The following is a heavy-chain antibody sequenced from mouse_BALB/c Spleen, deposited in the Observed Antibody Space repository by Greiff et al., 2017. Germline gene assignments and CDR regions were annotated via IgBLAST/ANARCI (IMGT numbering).Heavy chain of an antibody. D-gene: IGHD3-2*01. J-gene: IGHJ2*01. CDR1: GYTFTDYN. Sequence: VQLQQSGPELVKPGASVKISCKASGYTFTDYNMHWVKQSHGKSLEWIGYIYPYNGGTGYNQKFKSKAPLTVDNSSSTAYMELRSLTSEDSAVYYCARSDIAGPTIDYWGQGTTLTVSS. V-gene: IGHV1S29*02. CDR3: ARSDIAGPTIDY. CDR2: IYPYNGGT.